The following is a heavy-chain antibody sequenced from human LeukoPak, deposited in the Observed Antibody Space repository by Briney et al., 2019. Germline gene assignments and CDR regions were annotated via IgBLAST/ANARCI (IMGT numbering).Heavy chain of an antibody. CDR1: GYTFTSYG. CDR3: ARDSVRAVAGGYYYFGMDV. J-gene: IGHJ6*02. D-gene: IGHD6-19*01. CDR2: ISAYNGNT. V-gene: IGHV1-18*01. Sequence: ASVKVSCKASGYTFTSYGISWVRQAPGQGLEWMGWISAYNGNTNYAQKLQGRVTMTTDTSTSTAYMELRSLRSDDTAVYYCARDSVRAVAGGYYYFGMDVWGQGTTVTVS.